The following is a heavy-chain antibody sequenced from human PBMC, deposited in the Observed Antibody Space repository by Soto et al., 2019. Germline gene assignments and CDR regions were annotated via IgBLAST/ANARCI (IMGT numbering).Heavy chain of an antibody. Sequence: QVQLVQSGAEVKKPGASVKVSCKASGYTFTSYGISWVRQAPGQGLEWMGWISAYNGNTNYAQKLQGRVTMTTDTSTSTAYMELRSLRADDTAVYYCARGRGYCSGGSCPTRGWFDPWGQGTLVTVSS. CDR3: ARGRGYCSGGSCPTRGWFDP. D-gene: IGHD2-15*01. V-gene: IGHV1-18*04. J-gene: IGHJ5*02. CDR1: GYTFTSYG. CDR2: ISAYNGNT.